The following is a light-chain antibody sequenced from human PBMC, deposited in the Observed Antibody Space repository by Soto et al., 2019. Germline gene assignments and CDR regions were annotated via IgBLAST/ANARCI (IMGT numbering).Light chain of an antibody. CDR1: SSDVGGYDY. CDR3: SSYSSASTWV. Sequence: QSVLTQPASVSGSPGQSITISCTGTSSDVGGYDYVSWYQHHPDKAPKLMIYDVSNRPSGVSNRFSGSKSGNTASLTISGHQAEDEADYYFSSYSSASTWVFGGETKLTVL. CDR2: DVS. J-gene: IGLJ3*02. V-gene: IGLV2-14*03.